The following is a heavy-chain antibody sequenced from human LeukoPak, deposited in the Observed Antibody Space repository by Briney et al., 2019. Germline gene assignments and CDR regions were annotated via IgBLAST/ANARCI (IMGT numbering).Heavy chain of an antibody. V-gene: IGHV4-39*01. CDR2: SYSGGST. J-gene: IGHJ4*02. Sequence: ETLSLTRTVSGGSISSGSYFWGRIRQSPGTGLEWIGSSYSGGSTYYQNPSLKSRVTISVDTSKTQFLLNVSSVTAADTAVYYCARHDGRSGGTMGALDHWGRGALVIVSS. D-gene: IGHD2-15*01. CDR3: ARHDGRSGGTMGALDH. CDR1: GGSISSGSYF.